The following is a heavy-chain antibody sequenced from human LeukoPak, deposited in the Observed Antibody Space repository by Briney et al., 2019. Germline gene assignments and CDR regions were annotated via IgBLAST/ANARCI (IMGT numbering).Heavy chain of an antibody. CDR1: GLTFSSYA. D-gene: IGHD4-17*01. CDR2: ITGSGVYT. V-gene: IGHV3-23*01. Sequence: PGGSLRLSCAASGLTFSSYAMSWLRQAPGKGLEWVSSITGSGVYTHYADSVKGRFTISRDNSKNTLYLQMNSLRAEDTAVYYCAKDPNGDYVGAFDIWGQGTMVTVSS. CDR3: AKDPNGDYVGAFDI. J-gene: IGHJ3*02.